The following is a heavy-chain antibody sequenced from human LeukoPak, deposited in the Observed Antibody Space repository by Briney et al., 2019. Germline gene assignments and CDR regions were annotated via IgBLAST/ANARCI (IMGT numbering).Heavy chain of an antibody. CDR1: GFTFSNYA. CDR2: ISYDESNQ. J-gene: IGHJ5*02. D-gene: IGHD5-18*01. CDR3: ARGGYSYGLDNWFDP. Sequence: GGSLRLSCAASGFTFSNYAMHWVRQAPGKGLEWVAMISYDESNQYYVDSVKGRFTISRDNSKKSLYLQMNGLRAEDTAVYYCARGGYSYGLDNWFDPWGQGTLVTVSS. V-gene: IGHV3-30-3*01.